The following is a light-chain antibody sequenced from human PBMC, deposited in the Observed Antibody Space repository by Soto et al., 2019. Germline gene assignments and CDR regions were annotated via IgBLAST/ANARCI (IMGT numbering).Light chain of an antibody. CDR3: QQYSSFSRT. Sequence: DIQMSQSPSTLSASVGDRVTITCRASQTISSWLAWYQQKPGKAPELLIYDASTLESGVPSRFSGSGSGTEFSLTISSPQPDDFATFYCQQYSSFSRTFGQGTKVDIK. J-gene: IGKJ1*01. CDR1: QTISSW. CDR2: DAS. V-gene: IGKV1-5*01.